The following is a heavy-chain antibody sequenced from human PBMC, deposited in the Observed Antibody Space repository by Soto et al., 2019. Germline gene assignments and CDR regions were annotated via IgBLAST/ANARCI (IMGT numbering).Heavy chain of an antibody. V-gene: IGHV1-18*01. J-gene: IGHJ2*01. Sequence: QVQLVQSGADVKKPGASVKVSCKASGYTFTTYGITWVRQAPGQGLEWMGWITTYNGNTNYAQKLQGRVTMTTDTSTSKAYRELRSLRSDDTAVYCCARGDWYFDLWGRGTLVTVSS. CDR3: ARGDWYFDL. CDR1: GYTFTTYG. CDR2: ITTYNGNT.